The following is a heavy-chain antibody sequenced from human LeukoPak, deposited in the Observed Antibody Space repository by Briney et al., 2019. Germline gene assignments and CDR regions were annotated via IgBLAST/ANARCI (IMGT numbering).Heavy chain of an antibody. CDR3: AKQGRRGYSYARSYYFDY. V-gene: IGHV3-74*01. CDR2: TNGDGSRT. CDR1: GFTFSDYW. Sequence: GGSLRLSCAASGFTFSDYWMHWVRQAPGKGLMWVSRTNGDGSRTNYADSVKGRFTISRDNSKNTLYLQMNSLRGEDTAVYYCAKQGRRGYSYARSYYFDYWGQGTLVTVSS. D-gene: IGHD5-18*01. J-gene: IGHJ4*02.